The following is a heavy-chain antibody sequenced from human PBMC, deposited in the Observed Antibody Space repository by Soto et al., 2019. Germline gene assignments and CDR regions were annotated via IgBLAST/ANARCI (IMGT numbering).Heavy chain of an antibody. V-gene: IGHV4-30-4*01. D-gene: IGHD3-22*01. CDR3: ARWPYYYDSSGYPYFDY. Sequence: KLSETLSLTCTVSGGSISSGDYYWSWIRQPPGKGLEWIGYIYYSGSTYYNPSLKSRVTISVDTSKNQFSLKLSSVTAADTAVYYCARWPYYYDSSGYPYFDYWGQGTLVTVSS. CDR1: GGSISSGDYY. J-gene: IGHJ4*02. CDR2: IYYSGST.